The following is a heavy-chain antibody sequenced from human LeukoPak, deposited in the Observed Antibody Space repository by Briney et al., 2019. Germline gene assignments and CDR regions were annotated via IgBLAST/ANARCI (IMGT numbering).Heavy chain of an antibody. CDR1: GGSFSGYY. V-gene: IGHV4-34*01. Sequence: SETLSLTCAVYGGSFSGYYWSWIRQPPGKGLEWIVEINHSGSTNYNPSLKSRVTISVDTSKKQFSLRLTSVTAADTAVYYRARGRGVLVPAAIAGFDPWGQGTLVTVSS. CDR3: ARGRGVLVPAAIAGFDP. J-gene: IGHJ5*02. D-gene: IGHD2-2*02. CDR2: INHSGST.